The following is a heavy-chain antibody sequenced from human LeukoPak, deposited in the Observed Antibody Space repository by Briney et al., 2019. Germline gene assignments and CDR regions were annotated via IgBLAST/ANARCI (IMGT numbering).Heavy chain of an antibody. V-gene: IGHV1-18*01. J-gene: IGHJ6*02. CDR2: ISTYNGNT. Sequence: ASVKVSCKASGYMFTSLGISWVRQAPGQGLEWMGWISTYNGNTNYAQKYRGRVTMTTDTSTSTVYMELRSLRSDDTAVYYCARDREGVALALWGQGTTVTVSS. D-gene: IGHD2-8*01. CDR3: ARDREGVALAL. CDR1: GYMFTSLG.